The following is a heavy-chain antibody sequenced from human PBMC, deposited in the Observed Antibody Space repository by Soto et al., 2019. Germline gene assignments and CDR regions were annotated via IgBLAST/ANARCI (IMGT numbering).Heavy chain of an antibody. CDR3: ASSMGDWGTYYNYYGFDV. CDR1: IGSMRCTTRNAY. J-gene: IGHJ6*01. CDR2: IHYSGAT. Sequence: PPETLEVTSFVSIGSMRCTTRNAYWSWIRQPPGKGLEWIGSIHYSGATNYNPSLESRLTISVDTSKNQFSLNLSSVTAADTAVYYCASSMGDWGTYYNYYGFDV. V-gene: IGHV4-61*01. D-gene: IGHD7-27*01.